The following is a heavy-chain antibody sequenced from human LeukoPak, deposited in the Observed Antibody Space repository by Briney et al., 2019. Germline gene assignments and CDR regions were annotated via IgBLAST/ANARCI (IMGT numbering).Heavy chain of an antibody. CDR1: GYTYTSYV. CDR3: AKEVAGRPHPPTN. J-gene: IGHJ4*02. V-gene: IGHV1-18*01. D-gene: IGHD6-19*01. CDR2: ISAYNGKS. Sequence: GASAKVSCKASGYTYTSYVISWVRQAPGQGREGMGWISAYNGKSNYVQKLQDRVTMTTDTSTSTAYMELRSLRSDDSDVYYCAKEVAGRPHPPTNWGQGTLVTVSS.